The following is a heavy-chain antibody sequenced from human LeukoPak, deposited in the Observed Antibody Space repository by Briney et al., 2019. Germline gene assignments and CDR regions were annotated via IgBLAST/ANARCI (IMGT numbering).Heavy chain of an antibody. CDR2: IYSGGST. V-gene: IGHV3-53*01. Sequence: GGSLRLSCAASGFTVSSNYMSWVRQAPGKGLEWVSVIYSGGSTYYADSVKGRFTISRDNSRNTLYLQMNSLRAEETAVYYCARSRLHDAFDIWGQGTMVTVSS. CDR3: ARSRLHDAFDI. CDR1: GFTVSSNY. J-gene: IGHJ3*02.